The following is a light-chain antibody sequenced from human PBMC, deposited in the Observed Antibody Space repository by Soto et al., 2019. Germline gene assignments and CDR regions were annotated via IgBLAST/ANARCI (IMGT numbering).Light chain of an antibody. Sequence: SVLTQSPGTLSLSPRERATLSSRASQSIISPYLAWYQQRPGQAPRLLIDGESSRATGVPDRFSGSGSGTDFTLTISRLEPEDFAVYYCQQYDSWTFGQGTKVDIK. J-gene: IGKJ1*01. CDR3: QQYDSWT. CDR1: QSIISPY. CDR2: GES. V-gene: IGKV3-20*01.